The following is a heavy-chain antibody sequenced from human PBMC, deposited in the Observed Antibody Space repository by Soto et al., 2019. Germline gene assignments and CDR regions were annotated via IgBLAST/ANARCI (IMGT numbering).Heavy chain of an antibody. CDR2: INSDGSST. J-gene: IGHJ6*02. D-gene: IGHD1-7*01. CDR1: GFTFSSYW. Sequence: EVQLVESGGGLVQPGGSLRLSCAASGFTFSSYWMHWVRQAPGKGLVWVSRINSDGSSTSYADSVKGRFTISRDNAKNTLYLKMNSLRAEDTAVYYCARDEGWNSHGLTWSGYYGMDVWGQGTTVTVSS. V-gene: IGHV3-74*01. CDR3: ARDEGWNSHGLTWSGYYGMDV.